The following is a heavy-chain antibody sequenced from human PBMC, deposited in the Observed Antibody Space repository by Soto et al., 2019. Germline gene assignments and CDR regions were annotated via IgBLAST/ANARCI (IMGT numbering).Heavy chain of an antibody. CDR3: TAAGVRGVVMSGMDV. J-gene: IGHJ6*02. D-gene: IGHD3-10*01. CDR1: GFTFSKAW. Sequence: DVQLVESGGGLVKPGGFLRLSCATSGFTFSKAWMRWVRQAPGKGLEWVGRIRSNVDGGTVEYAAPVKGRFIISRDDSTNTLYLQMNSLESEDTGVYYCTAAGVRGVVMSGMDVWGQGTAVTVSS. V-gene: IGHV3-15*01. CDR2: IRSNVDGGTV.